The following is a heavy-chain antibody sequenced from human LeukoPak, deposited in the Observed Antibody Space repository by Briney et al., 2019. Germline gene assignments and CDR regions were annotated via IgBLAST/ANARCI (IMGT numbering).Heavy chain of an antibody. Sequence: ASVKVSCKASGYTFTGYYMHWVRQAPGQGLEWMGWINPNSGGTNYAQKFQGRVTTTRDTSISTAYMELSRLRSDDTAVYYCARGNWNDDSFDYWGQGTLVTVSS. CDR3: ARGNWNDDSFDY. D-gene: IGHD1-1*01. J-gene: IGHJ4*02. V-gene: IGHV1-2*02. CDR1: GYTFTGYY. CDR2: INPNSGGT.